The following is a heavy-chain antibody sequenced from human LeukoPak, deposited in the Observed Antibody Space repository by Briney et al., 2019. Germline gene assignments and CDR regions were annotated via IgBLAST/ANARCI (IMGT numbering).Heavy chain of an antibody. CDR3: ARELRVAGESGDFDY. CDR2: IYSGGNT. CDR1: GFTVSSDY. V-gene: IGHV3-66*02. D-gene: IGHD6-19*01. Sequence: PGGSLRLSCAASGFTVSSDYMSWVRQAPGKGLEWVSTIYSGGNTYYADSVKGRFTISRDNSKNTLYLQVNSLRAEDTAVYYCARELRVAGESGDFDYWGRGTLVTVSS. J-gene: IGHJ4*02.